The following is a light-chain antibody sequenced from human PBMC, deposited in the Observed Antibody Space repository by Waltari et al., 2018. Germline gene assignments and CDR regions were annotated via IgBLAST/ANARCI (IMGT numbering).Light chain of an antibody. J-gene: IGKJ2*01. CDR2: CAS. V-gene: IGKV4-1*01. CDR3: QQYYSLPYT. Sequence: DIVMTQSPDSLAVSLGERATFNCKPSQRVLQRSNNNNCLAWFRQKPGQPPEVFIYCASTRVSGVPDRFSGSGSGTDFTLTISSLQAEDVAVYYCQQYYSLPYTFGQGTKLEIK. CDR1: QRVLQRSNNNNC.